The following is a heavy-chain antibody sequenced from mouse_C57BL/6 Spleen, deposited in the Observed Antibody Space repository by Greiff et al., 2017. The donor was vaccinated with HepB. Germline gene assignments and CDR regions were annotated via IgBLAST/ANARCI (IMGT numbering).Heavy chain of an antibody. Sequence: EVQLQESGGGLVQPKGSLKLSCAASGFSFNTYAMNWVRQAPGKGLEWVARIRSKSNNYATYYADSVKDRFTISRDDSESMLYLQMNNLKTEDTAMYYCVRPLYSNDNYAMDYWGQGTSVTVSS. J-gene: IGHJ4*01. V-gene: IGHV10-1*01. CDR3: VRPLYSNDNYAMDY. CDR2: IRSKSNNYAT. CDR1: GFSFNTYA. D-gene: IGHD2-5*01.